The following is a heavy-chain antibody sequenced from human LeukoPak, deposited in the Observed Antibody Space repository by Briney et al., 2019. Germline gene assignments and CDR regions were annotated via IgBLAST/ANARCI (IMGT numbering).Heavy chain of an antibody. CDR2: IYHSGST. CDR1: GYSISSGYY. D-gene: IGHD2/OR15-2a*01. Sequence: SETLSLTCTVSGYSISSGYYWGWIRQPPGKGLEWIGSIYHSGSTNYNPSLRSRVTISVDTPKNQFSLKLSSVTAADAAVYYCARRSIVRGYYWGQGTLVTVSS. J-gene: IGHJ4*02. CDR3: ARRSIVRGYY. V-gene: IGHV4-38-2*02.